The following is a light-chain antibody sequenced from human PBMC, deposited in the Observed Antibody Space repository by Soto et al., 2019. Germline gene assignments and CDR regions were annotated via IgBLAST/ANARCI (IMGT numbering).Light chain of an antibody. V-gene: IGLV1-40*01. CDR3: QSYDSSLSGSV. J-gene: IGLJ2*01. CDR2: GKS. CDR1: SSNIGAGYD. Sequence: QAVVTQPPSVSGAPGQRVTISCTGSSSNIGAGYDVHWYQQLPGTAPKLLIYGKSIRPSGVPDRFAGSKSGTSASLAITGLQAEDEADYYCQSYDSSLSGSVFGGGTKVTVL.